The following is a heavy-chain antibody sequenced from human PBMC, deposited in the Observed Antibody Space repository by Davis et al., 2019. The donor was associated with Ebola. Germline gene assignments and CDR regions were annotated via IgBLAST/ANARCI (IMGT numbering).Heavy chain of an antibody. CDR3: ARDPLYSSSWYGWFDP. J-gene: IGHJ5*02. Sequence: KFQGRVTITRDTSASTAYMELSSLRSEDTAVYYCARDPLYSSSWYGWFDPWGQGTLVTVSS. V-gene: IGHV1-3*01. D-gene: IGHD6-13*01.